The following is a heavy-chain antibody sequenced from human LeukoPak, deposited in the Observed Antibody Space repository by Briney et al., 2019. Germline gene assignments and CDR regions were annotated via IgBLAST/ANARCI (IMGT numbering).Heavy chain of an antibody. J-gene: IGHJ4*02. CDR1: GFTVSSNY. D-gene: IGHD4-17*01. V-gene: IGHV3-53*01. CDR3: ARGEDYGDYFDY. Sequence: PGGPLRLSCAASGFTVSSNYMSWVRQAPGKGLEWVSVVYSGGSTYYADSVKGRFTISRDNSKNTLYLQMNSLRAEDTAVYYCARGEDYGDYFDYWGQGTLVTVSS. CDR2: VYSGGST.